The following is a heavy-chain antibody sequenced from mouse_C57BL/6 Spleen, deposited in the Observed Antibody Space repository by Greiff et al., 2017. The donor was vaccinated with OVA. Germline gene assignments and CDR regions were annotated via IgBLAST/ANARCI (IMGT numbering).Heavy chain of an antibody. CDR1: GFNIKDDY. D-gene: IGHD3-2*02. J-gene: IGHJ2*01. CDR2: IDPANGDT. CDR3: TTCSSGY. V-gene: IGHV14-4*01. Sequence: VQLQQSGAELVRPGASVKLSCTASGFNIKDDYMHWVKQRPEQGLEWVGWIDPANGDTEYASKFQGKATITADTSSNTAYLQVSSLTSEDTAVYYCTTCSSGYWGQGTTLTVSS.